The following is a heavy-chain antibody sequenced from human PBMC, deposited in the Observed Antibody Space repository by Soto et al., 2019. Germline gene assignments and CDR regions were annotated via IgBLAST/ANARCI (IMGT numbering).Heavy chain of an antibody. CDR2: ISGSGGST. CDR1: GFTFSSYA. CDR3: AKDQGYSRGWVQYYYYGMDV. Sequence: PGGSLRLSCAASGFTFSSYAMSWVRQAPGKGLEWVSAISGSGGSTYYADSVKGRFTIPRDNSKNTLYLQMNSLRAEDTAVYYCAKDQGYSRGWVQYYYYGMDVWGQGTTVTVSS. D-gene: IGHD6-19*01. V-gene: IGHV3-23*01. J-gene: IGHJ6*02.